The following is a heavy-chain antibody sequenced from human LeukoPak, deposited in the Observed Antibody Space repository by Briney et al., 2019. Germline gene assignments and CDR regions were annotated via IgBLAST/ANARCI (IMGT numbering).Heavy chain of an antibody. CDR1: GFTFTSSA. J-gene: IGHJ3*02. D-gene: IGHD6-19*01. Sequence: GTSVKVSCKASGFTFTSSAMQWVRQARGQRLEWIGWIVVGSGRTNYAQKFQERVTITRDMSTSTAYMELSRLRSEDTAVYYCARPYSSGRDAFDIWGQGTMVTVSS. V-gene: IGHV1-58*02. CDR3: ARPYSSGRDAFDI. CDR2: IVVGSGRT.